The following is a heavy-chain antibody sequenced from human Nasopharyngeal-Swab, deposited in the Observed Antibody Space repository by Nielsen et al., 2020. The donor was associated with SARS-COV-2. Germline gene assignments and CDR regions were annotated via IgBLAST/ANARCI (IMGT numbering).Heavy chain of an antibody. J-gene: IGHJ6*02. CDR3: ARDKGLWFREFQTHYYYCGMDV. CDR2: ISAYNGNT. CDR1: GYTFTSYG. V-gene: IGHV1-18*01. D-gene: IGHD3-10*01. Sequence: ASVKVSCKASGYTFTSYGISWVRQAPAQGLEWMGWISAYNGNTNYAQKLQGRVTMTTDTSTSTAYMELRSLRSDDTAVYYCARDKGLWFREFQTHYYYCGMDVWGQGTTVTVSS.